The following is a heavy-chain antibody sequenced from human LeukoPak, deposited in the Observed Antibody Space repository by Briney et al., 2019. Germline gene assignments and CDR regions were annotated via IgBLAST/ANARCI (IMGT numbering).Heavy chain of an antibody. D-gene: IGHD6-13*01. J-gene: IGHJ4*02. CDR3: AKDSHPLSSSSWFFES. CDR2: YSATREIT. CDR1: VFIYKNYV. Sequence: PGGSRRLSCAGSVFIYKNYVMTWVRQAPGKGLDCVSSYSATREITYYAGSVKGRFTVTRDNSNGTVFLKMNSLRAEDTAVYYCAKDSHPLSSSSWFFESWGQGTLVTVSS. V-gene: IGHV3-23*01.